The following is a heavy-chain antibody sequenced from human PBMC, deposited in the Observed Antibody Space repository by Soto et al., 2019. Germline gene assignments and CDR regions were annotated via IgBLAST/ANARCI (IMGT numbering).Heavy chain of an antibody. CDR3: ARPSYGYSSRWYYFDY. Sequence: EVQLVQSGAEVKKPGESLKISCKGSGYSFTSYWIGWVRQMPGKGLEWMGIIYPGDSDTRYSPSFQGQGTISGDKSISTAYMQWSSLKASDTAMSYCARPSYGYSSRWYYFDYWGQGTLVTVAS. D-gene: IGHD6-13*01. V-gene: IGHV5-51*01. CDR1: GYSFTSYW. CDR2: IYPGDSDT. J-gene: IGHJ4*02.